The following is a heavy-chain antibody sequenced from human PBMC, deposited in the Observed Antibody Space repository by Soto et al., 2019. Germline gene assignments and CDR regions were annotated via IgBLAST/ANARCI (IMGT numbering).Heavy chain of an antibody. CDR1: GGPISSDDYY. D-gene: IGHD3-16*02. CDR3: AREALEDDAFDI. CDR2: IYYSGST. J-gene: IGHJ3*02. V-gene: IGHV4-30-4*01. Sequence: QVQLQESGPGLVKPSQTLSLTCTVSGGPISSDDYYWTWIRQPPGKGLEWIGSIYYSGSTYYNPSLKSLLTISVDTSKNQLSLKLSSVTAADTAVYYCAREALEDDAFDIWGQGTMVTVSS.